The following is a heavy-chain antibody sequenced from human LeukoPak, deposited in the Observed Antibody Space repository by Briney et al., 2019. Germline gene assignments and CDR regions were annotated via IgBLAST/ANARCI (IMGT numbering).Heavy chain of an antibody. CDR1: GYTFTSYG. CDR3: ARGLLADRGKRNWFDP. V-gene: IGHV1-18*01. D-gene: IGHD6-19*01. J-gene: IGHJ5*02. CDR2: ISAYNGNT. Sequence: ASVKVSCKASGYTFTSYGISWVRQAPGQGLEWMGWISAYNGNTNYAQKLQGRVTMTTNTSISTAYMELSSLRCEDTAVYYCARGLLADRGKRNWFDPWGQGTLVIVSS.